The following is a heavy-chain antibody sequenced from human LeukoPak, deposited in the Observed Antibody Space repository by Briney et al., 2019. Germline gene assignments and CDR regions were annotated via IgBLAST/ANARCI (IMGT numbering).Heavy chain of an antibody. V-gene: IGHV1-46*01. CDR2: INPSGGST. CDR1: GGTFSSYA. D-gene: IGHD2-2*01. Sequence: ASVKVSCKASGGTFSSYAISWVRQAPGQGLEWMGIINPSGGSTSYAQKFQGRVTMTRDTSTSTVYMELSSLRSEDTAVYYCARAWGTKYCSSTSCPPATPYYFDYWGQGTLVTVSS. J-gene: IGHJ4*02. CDR3: ARAWGTKYCSSTSCPPATPYYFDY.